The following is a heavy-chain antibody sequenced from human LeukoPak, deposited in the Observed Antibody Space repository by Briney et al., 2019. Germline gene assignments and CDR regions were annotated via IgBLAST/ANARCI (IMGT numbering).Heavy chain of an antibody. D-gene: IGHD1-26*01. V-gene: IGHV3-74*01. CDR2: IYTDGSSV. J-gene: IGHJ3*02. CDR1: GFTFSSYW. Sequence: GGSLRLSCAASGFTFSSYWMHWVRQAPGKGLVWVSRIYTDGSSVSYADSVKGRFTISRDNAKNTLYLQMNSLRAEDTAVYYCARDLSKVGATEHPDAFDIWGQGTMVTVSS. CDR3: ARDLSKVGATEHPDAFDI.